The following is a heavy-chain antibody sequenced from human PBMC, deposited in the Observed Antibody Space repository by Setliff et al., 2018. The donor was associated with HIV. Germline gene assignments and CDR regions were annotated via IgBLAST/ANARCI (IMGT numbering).Heavy chain of an antibody. Sequence: SETLSLTCAVSGGTFSLHYYTWIRQSPLRGLEWIGEINHSGGTRYNPSLESRVTISVDTSKNQFSLKLSSVTAADTAVYYCARLPYSSGWYLDYWGQGTLVTVSS. CDR3: ARLPYSSGWYLDY. V-gene: IGHV4-34*01. D-gene: IGHD6-19*01. CDR1: GGTFSLHY. CDR2: INHSGGT. J-gene: IGHJ4*02.